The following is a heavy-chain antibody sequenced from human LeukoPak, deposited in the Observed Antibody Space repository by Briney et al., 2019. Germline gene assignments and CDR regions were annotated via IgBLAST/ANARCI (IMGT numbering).Heavy chain of an antibody. CDR2: ISGSGGST. V-gene: IGHV3-23*01. CDR1: GFTFSSYA. D-gene: IGHD2-2*01. CDR3: ARGPLHVVVPAATWFDP. Sequence: GGSLRLSCAASGFTFSSYAMSWVRQAPGKGLEWVSAISGSGGSTYYADSVKGRFTISRDNAKTSLYLQMNSLRAEDTAVYYCARGPLHVVVPAATWFDPWGQGILVTVSS. J-gene: IGHJ5*02.